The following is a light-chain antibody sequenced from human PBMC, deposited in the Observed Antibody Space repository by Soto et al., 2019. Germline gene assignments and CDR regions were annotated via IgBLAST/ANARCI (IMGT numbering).Light chain of an antibody. V-gene: IGKV3-20*01. CDR2: GAS. CDR3: QQYGSSGT. Sequence: EIVMTQSPATLSVSPGERATLFCRASQSVSRNLAWHQQKPGQAPRLLIYGASNRATGIPDRFSGSGSGTDFTLTISRLEPEDFAVYYCQQYGSSGTFGQGTKVDIK. CDR1: QSVSRN. J-gene: IGKJ1*01.